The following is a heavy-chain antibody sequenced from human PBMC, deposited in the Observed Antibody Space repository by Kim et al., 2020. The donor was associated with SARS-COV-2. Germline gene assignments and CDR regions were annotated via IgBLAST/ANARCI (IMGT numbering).Heavy chain of an antibody. CDR1: GGSINGYV. CDR2: IFSSGST. J-gene: IGHJ5*01. V-gene: IGHV4-4*07. CDR3: AREKICTDGTCYSYWFDS. D-gene: IGHD2-15*01. Sequence: SETLSLTCSVSGGSINGYVWSWIRQSAGKGLEWIGRIFSSGSTNYNPSVESRISVSVDTSKNQVSLKLRSVTAADTAVYYCAREKICTDGTCYSYWFDSWGQGTLVTVSS.